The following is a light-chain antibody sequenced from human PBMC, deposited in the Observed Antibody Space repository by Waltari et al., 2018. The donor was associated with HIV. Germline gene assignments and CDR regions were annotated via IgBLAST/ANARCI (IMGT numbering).Light chain of an antibody. CDR2: DDS. Sequence: QSALTQPASVSGSPGQSITISCTGTSSDVGGYHYVSWYQQHPGKAPKLMIYDDSKRPSGVSNRFSGSKSGNTASLTISGLQAEDEADYYCSSYTSSSTVVFGGGTKLTVL. CDR3: SSYTSSSTVV. J-gene: IGLJ2*01. V-gene: IGLV2-14*01. CDR1: SSDVGGYHY.